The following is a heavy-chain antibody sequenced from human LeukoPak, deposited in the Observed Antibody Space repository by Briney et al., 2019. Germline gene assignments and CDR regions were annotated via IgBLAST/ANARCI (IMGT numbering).Heavy chain of an antibody. Sequence: KTSETLSLTCTVSGGSISSYYWSWIRQPPGKGLEWIGYIYYSGSTNYNPSLKSRVTISVDTSKNQISLKLSSVTAADTAVYYCARGACSGGSCYFFRFDYWGQGTLVTVSS. CDR2: IYYSGST. CDR3: ARGACSGGSCYFFRFDY. J-gene: IGHJ4*02. V-gene: IGHV4-59*01. D-gene: IGHD2-15*01. CDR1: GGSISSYY.